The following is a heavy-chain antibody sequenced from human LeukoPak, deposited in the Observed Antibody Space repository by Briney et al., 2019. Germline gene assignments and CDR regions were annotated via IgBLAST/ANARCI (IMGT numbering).Heavy chain of an antibody. Sequence: GGSLRLSCAASGFTFSGYWVSWVRQAPGEGLEWVATVTQDGSEKYYVDSVKGRFTISRDNAKSSLFLQMNSLRAEDTAVYYCARLGCVRACPHGALNWWGQGTLVTVSS. D-gene: IGHD3/OR15-3a*01. CDR2: VTQDGSEK. J-gene: IGHJ4*02. CDR1: GFTFSGYW. CDR3: ARLGCVRACPHGALNW. V-gene: IGHV3-7*03.